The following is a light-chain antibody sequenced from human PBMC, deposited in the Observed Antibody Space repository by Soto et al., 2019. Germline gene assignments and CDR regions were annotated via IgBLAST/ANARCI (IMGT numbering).Light chain of an antibody. V-gene: IGKV1-17*03. J-gene: IGKJ1*01. CDR3: LQHNNYPWT. Sequence: DIQMTQSPSAMSASVGDRVTITCRASQDIGTYLAWFQQKPGKVPKRLIYAASSLQSGVPPRFSGSGSGTEFTLTISGLQREDFATYYCLQHNNYPWTFGQGNKVEIK. CDR2: AAS. CDR1: QDIGTY.